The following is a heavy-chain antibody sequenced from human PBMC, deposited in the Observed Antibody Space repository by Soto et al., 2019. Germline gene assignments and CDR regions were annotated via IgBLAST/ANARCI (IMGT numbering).Heavy chain of an antibody. D-gene: IGHD1-26*01. CDR3: ARWLDNGTYDD. CDR2: IYYSGST. CDR1: GASISSYY. V-gene: IGHV4-59*01. Sequence: SETLSLTCIVSGASISSYYWSWIRQPPGKGLEWIGYIYYSGSTNYNPSLKSRASISGDTSKNQFSLTLTSVTAADTAVYYCARWLDNGTYDDWGQGTMVTVSS. J-gene: IGHJ3*01.